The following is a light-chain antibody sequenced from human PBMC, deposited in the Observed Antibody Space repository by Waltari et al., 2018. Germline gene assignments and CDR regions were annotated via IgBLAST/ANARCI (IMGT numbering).Light chain of an antibody. CDR2: DVS. CDR1: SSDVGGYNY. J-gene: IGLJ2*01. CDR3: CSYAGSYTLV. Sequence: QSALTHPRSVSGSPGQSVPTPCPGTSSDVGGYNYVSWYQQHPGKAPKLMIYDVSKRPSGVPDRFSGSKSGNTASLTISGLQAEDEADYYCCSYAGSYTLVFGGGTKLTVL. V-gene: IGLV2-11*01.